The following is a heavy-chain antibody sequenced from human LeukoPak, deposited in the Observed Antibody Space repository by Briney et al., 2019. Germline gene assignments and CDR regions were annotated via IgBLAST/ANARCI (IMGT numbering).Heavy chain of an antibody. V-gene: IGHV1-69*13. J-gene: IGHJ6*02. CDR1: GGTFSSYA. CDR3: ARDKRDYYYGMDV. Sequence: RASMKDSCRASGGTFSSYAVSWVRLAPGQGLEWMGGIIPIFGTANYAQKFQGRVTITADESTSTAYMELSSLRSEDTAVYYCARDKRDYYYGMDVWGQGTTVTVSS. CDR2: IIPIFGTA.